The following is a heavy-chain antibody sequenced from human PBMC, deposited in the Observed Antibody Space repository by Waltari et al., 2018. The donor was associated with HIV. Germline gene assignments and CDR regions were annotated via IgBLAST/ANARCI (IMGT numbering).Heavy chain of an antibody. CDR2: INHSGST. V-gene: IGHV4-34*01. J-gene: IGHJ4*02. Sequence: VQLQQWGPRLLKPPATLSPTCAAYAGSLSGHHWRWLRQPPGKGLEWIGEINHSGSTNYNPSLKSRVTISVDTSKNQFSLRLTSVTAADTAVYYCARGSHGGNSNYFDYWGQGTLVTVSS. CDR1: AGSLSGHH. D-gene: IGHD2-21*02. CDR3: ARGSHGGNSNYFDY.